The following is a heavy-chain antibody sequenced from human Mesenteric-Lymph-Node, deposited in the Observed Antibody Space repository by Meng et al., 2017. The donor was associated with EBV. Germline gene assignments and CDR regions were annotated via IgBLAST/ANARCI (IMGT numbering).Heavy chain of an antibody. Sequence: VQRARDGAGVKKPGSSVKVSCKASGGTFSSYAISWVRQAPGQGLEWMGGIIPIFGTANYAQKFQGRVTITADKSTSTAYMELSSLRSEDTAVYYCARDRGLERNDGIDYWGQGTLVTVSS. D-gene: IGHD1-1*01. CDR3: ARDRGLERNDGIDY. V-gene: IGHV1-69*06. CDR2: IIPIFGTA. CDR1: GGTFSSYA. J-gene: IGHJ4*02.